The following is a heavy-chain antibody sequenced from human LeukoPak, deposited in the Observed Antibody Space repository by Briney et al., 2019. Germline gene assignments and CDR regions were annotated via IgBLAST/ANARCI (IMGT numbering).Heavy chain of an antibody. CDR1: GFTFTNYA. J-gene: IGHJ4*02. V-gene: IGHV3-30*04. CDR3: AHGAMYQLDY. CDR2: ISYDGSNK. Sequence: PGGSLRLSCAASGFTFTNYAIHWVRQAPGKGLEWVAVISYDGSNKYYADSVKGRFTISRDNSKNTLYLQMNSLRAEDTAVYYCAHGAMYQLDYWGQGTLVTVSS. D-gene: IGHD2-2*01.